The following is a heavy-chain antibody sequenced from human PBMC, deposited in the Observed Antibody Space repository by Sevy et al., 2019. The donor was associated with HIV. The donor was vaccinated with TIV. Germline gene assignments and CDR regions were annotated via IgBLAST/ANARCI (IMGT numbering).Heavy chain of an antibody. J-gene: IGHJ3*02. V-gene: IGHV1-2*02. D-gene: IGHD3-22*01. CDR2: INPNSGGT. CDR3: ASVRGPYYYDSSGYYPLGYAFDI. Sequence: ASVKVSCKASGYTFTGYYMHWVRQAPGQGLEWMGWINPNSGGTNYAQKFKGRVTMTRETSISTAYVEVSRLRSDDTVVDYCASVRGPYYYDSSGYYPLGYAFDIWGQGTMVTVSS. CDR1: GYTFTGYY.